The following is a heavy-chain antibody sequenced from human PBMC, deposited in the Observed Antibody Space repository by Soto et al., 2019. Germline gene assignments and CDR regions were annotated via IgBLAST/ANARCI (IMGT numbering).Heavy chain of an antibody. CDR1: AVSEFSFSDQY. CDR2: SRNRVNNFST. CDR3: SCVDPSAKSPDY. Sequence: QPGGSLRLSCTVSAVSEFSFSDQYMDWVRQAPGKGLEWVGRSRNRVNNFSTAYAASVQGRFTISRDESKNTVYLQMHSLKTDDTAVYYCSCVDPSAKSPDYWGQGALVTVSS. V-gene: IGHV3-72*01. D-gene: IGHD2-15*01. J-gene: IGHJ4*02.